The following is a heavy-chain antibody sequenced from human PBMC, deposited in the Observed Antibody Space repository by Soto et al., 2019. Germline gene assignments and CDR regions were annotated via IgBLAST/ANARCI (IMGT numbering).Heavy chain of an antibody. V-gene: IGHV3-23*01. J-gene: IGHJ4*02. D-gene: IGHD6-6*01. Sequence: GGSLRLSCIASGFGFNAYAMSWVRQAPGKGLEWVSAITGSGVSTYYADSVRGRFTISRDNSKNTLSLQMNSLRADDTAVYYCAKKFDGSSPYFHSWGQGSLVTVSS. CDR1: GFGFNAYA. CDR2: ITGSGVST. CDR3: AKKFDGSSPYFHS.